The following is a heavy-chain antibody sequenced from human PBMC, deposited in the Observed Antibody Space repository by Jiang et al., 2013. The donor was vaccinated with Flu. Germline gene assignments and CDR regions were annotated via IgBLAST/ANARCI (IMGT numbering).Heavy chain of an antibody. J-gene: IGHJ4*02. V-gene: IGHV4-34*01. Sequence: KSRVTISVDTSKNQFSLKLSSVTAADTAVYYCARGLLYGGNSAPYFDYWGQGTLVTVSS. CDR3: ARGLLYGGNSAPYFDY. D-gene: IGHD4-23*01.